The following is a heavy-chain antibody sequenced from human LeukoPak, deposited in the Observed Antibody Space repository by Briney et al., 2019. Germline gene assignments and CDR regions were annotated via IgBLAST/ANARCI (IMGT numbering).Heavy chain of an antibody. CDR2: ITDSGGST. D-gene: IGHD6-25*01. CDR3: AKDRGTSLCDAFDI. CDR1: GFTFSNYG. V-gene: IGHV3-23*01. Sequence: GGSLRPSCAASGFTFSNYGMSWVRQAPGKGLEWVSVITDSGGSTYYADSVKGRFTISRDNSKNTLYLQMNSLGAADTAVYYCAKDRGTSLCDAFDIWGQGTMVTVSS. J-gene: IGHJ3*02.